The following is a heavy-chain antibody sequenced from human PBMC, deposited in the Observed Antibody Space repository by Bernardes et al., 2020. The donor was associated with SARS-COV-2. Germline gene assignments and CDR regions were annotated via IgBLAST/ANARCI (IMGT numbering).Heavy chain of an antibody. CDR3: ARDPNVVAATPSSIC. CDR2: IKQDGSEK. Sequence: GGSLRLSCAASGFTFSSYWMSWVRQAPGKGLEWVANIKQDGSEKYYVDSVKGRFTISRDNAKNSLYLQMNSLRAEDTAVYYCARDPNVVAATPSSICWGQGTLVTVSS. J-gene: IGHJ4*02. CDR1: GFTFSSYW. V-gene: IGHV3-7*01. D-gene: IGHD2-15*01.